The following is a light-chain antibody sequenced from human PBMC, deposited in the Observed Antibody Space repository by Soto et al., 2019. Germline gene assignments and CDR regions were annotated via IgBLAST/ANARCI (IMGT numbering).Light chain of an antibody. CDR2: KAP. CDR1: QSISSW. V-gene: IGKV1-5*03. J-gene: IGKJ1*01. CDR3: QQYNGYSRT. Sequence: DIQMTQSPSTLSASVGDRVTITCRASQSISSWLAWYQQKPGKAPKLLIYKAPSLESGVPSRFSGSGSGTEFTLTISSLQPDDFATYYCQQYNGYSRTFGQGTKVEIK.